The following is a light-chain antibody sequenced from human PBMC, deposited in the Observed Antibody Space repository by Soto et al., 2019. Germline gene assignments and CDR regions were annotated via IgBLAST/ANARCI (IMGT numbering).Light chain of an antibody. CDR2: GTS. CDR3: QQYGSSPYT. J-gene: IGKJ2*01. V-gene: IGKV3-20*01. CDR1: QSVTRTF. Sequence: EIVLTQSPGTLSLSPGERATLSCRASQSVTRTFLAWFQQRPGQAPRRLIYGTSSRATGTPPRFSGSGSGTDFTLTISRLEPEDFAVYYCQQYGSSPYTFGQGTKVEI.